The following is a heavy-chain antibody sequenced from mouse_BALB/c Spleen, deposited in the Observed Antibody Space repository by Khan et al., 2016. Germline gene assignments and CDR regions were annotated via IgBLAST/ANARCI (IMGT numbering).Heavy chain of an antibody. CDR2: ISSGSSTI. CDR1: GFTFSSFG. V-gene: IGHV5-17*02. J-gene: IGHJ2*01. CDR3: AREGFDY. Sequence: EVELVESGGGLVQPGGSRKLSCAASGFTFSSFGIHWVRQAPEKGLEWVAYISSGSSTIYYADTVKGRFTISRDNPKNTLFLQMTSLRSEDTAMYYCAREGFDYWGHGTTLTVSS.